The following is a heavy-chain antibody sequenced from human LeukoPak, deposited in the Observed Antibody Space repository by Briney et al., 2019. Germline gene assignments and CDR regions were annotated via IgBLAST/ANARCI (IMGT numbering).Heavy chain of an antibody. Sequence: PGGSLRLSCAASGFNFSSYAMSWVRQAPGKGLQWVSARSGSGLSTYYADSVKGRFTISRDNSKNTLYLQMNSLRAEDTAVYYCAKGGESSSWLFDYWGQGTLVPVSS. D-gene: IGHD6-13*01. CDR1: GFNFSSYA. CDR3: AKGGESSSWLFDY. CDR2: RSGSGLST. J-gene: IGHJ4*02. V-gene: IGHV3-23*01.